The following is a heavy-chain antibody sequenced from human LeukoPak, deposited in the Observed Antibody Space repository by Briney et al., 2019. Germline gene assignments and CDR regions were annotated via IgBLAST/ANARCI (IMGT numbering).Heavy chain of an antibody. CDR2: ISYDGSNK. J-gene: IGHJ4*02. V-gene: IGHV3-30*18. D-gene: IGHD2-21*02. CDR3: AKDGEGDPFDY. Sequence: PGGSLRLSCAASGFTFSSYGMHWVRQAPGKGLKGVAVISYDGSNKYYADSVKGRFTISRDNSKNTLYLQMNSLRAEDTAVYYCAKDGEGDPFDYWGQGTLVTVSS. CDR1: GFTFSSYG.